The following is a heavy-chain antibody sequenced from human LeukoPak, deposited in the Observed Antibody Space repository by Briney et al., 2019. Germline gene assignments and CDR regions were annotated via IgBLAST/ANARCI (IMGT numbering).Heavy chain of an antibody. Sequence: SETLSLTCTVSGGSISSYYWSWIRQPPGKGLEWIGYIYYSGSTNYNPSLKSRVTIPVDTSKNQLSLKLSSVSAADTAVYYCARHWRHCSGDCCFDSWGQGTLVTVSS. J-gene: IGHJ4*02. CDR1: GGSISSYY. D-gene: IGHD2-21*02. CDR2: IYYSGST. V-gene: IGHV4-59*08. CDR3: ARHWRHCSGDCCFDS.